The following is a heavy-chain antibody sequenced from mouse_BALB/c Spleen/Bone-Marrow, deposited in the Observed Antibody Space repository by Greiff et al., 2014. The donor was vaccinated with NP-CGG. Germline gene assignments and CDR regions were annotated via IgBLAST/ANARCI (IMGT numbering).Heavy chain of an antibody. CDR3: TKPSFYYGSSYWYSDV. J-gene: IGHJ1*01. CDR1: GFNIKDTF. CDR2: IDPANGDT. Sequence: EVQLVESGAELVKPGASVKLSCTASGFNIKDTFMHWVKQRPEQGLEWIGRIDPANGDTKYDPKFQGKATITADTSSNTAYLQLSSLTSEDTAVYYCTKPSFYYGSSYWYSDVWGAGTTVTVSS. D-gene: IGHD1-1*01. V-gene: IGHV14-3*02.